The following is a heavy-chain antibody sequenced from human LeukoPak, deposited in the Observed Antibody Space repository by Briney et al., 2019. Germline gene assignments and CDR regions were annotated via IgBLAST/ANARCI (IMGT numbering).Heavy chain of an antibody. CDR3: ARVRVPAAIAYNDAFDI. V-gene: IGHV1-18*04. J-gene: IGHJ3*02. CDR2: ISAYNGNT. Sequence: ASVKVSCKASGYTFTSYGISWVRQAPGQGLEWMGWISAYNGNTNYAQKLQGRVTMTTDTSTSTAYMELRSLRSDDTAVYYCARVRVPAAIAYNDAFDIWGQGKMVTVFS. D-gene: IGHD2-2*01. CDR1: GYTFTSYG.